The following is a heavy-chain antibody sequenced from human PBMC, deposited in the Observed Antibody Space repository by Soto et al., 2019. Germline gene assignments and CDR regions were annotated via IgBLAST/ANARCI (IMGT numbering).Heavy chain of an antibody. CDR2: INPSGGST. CDR3: ARDPYYDYIWGTSRRAYYYYYMDV. J-gene: IGHJ6*03. D-gene: IGHD3-16*01. Sequence: ASVKVSCKASGYTFTSYYMHWVRQAPGQGLEWMGIINPSGGSTSYAQKFQGRVTMTRDTSTSTVYMELSSLRSEDTAVYYCARDPYYDYIWGTSRRAYYYYYMDVWGKGTTVTVSS. CDR1: GYTFTSYY. V-gene: IGHV1-46*03.